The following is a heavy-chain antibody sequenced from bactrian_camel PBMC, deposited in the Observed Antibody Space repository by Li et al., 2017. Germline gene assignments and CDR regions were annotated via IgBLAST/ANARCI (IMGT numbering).Heavy chain of an antibody. J-gene: IGHJ6*01. Sequence: VQLVESGGGLVQPGGSLRLSCAASGDVNSTDCMGWFRQRPGSEREGVAAIFTGDGRTHYSTTARGRFTISQDNPKSTVHLQMDNLKPEDTGMYYCAAVHRYYQCSVWEGADFGYWGQGTQVTVS. CDR1: GDVNSTDC. CDR2: IFTGDGRT. D-gene: IGHD2*01. V-gene: IGHV3S53*01. CDR3: AAVHRYYQCSVWEGADFGY.